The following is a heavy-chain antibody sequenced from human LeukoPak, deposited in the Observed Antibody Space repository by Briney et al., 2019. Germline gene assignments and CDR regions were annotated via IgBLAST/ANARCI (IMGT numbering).Heavy chain of an antibody. V-gene: IGHV3-43*02. CDR2: ISGDGGST. D-gene: IGHD1-26*01. Sequence: GGSLRLSCAASGFTFDDYAMHWVRQAPGKGLEWVSLISGDGGSTHYADSVKGRFTISRDNSKNSLYLQMNSLRTEDTALYYCAKDIGYSGTLDYWGQGTLVTVSS. J-gene: IGHJ4*02. CDR3: AKDIGYSGTLDY. CDR1: GFTFDDYA.